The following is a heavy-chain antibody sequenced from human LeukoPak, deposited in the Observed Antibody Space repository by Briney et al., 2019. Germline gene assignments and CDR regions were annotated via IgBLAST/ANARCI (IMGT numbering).Heavy chain of an antibody. CDR1: GFSFSAYA. V-gene: IGHV3-23*01. Sequence: GGSLRLSCAASGFSFSAYAMSWVRQAPGKGLEWVSVISGSGASTYYADSVKGRFTISRDNSKNTLYLQTNSLRAEDTAVYYCAKDIVIIPAASSAFDIWGQGTMVIVSS. CDR2: ISGSGAST. J-gene: IGHJ3*02. D-gene: IGHD2-2*01. CDR3: AKDIVIIPAASSAFDI.